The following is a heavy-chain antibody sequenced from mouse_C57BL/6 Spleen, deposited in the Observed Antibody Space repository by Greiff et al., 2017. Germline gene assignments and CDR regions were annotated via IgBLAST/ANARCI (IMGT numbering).Heavy chain of an antibody. CDR2: ISDGGSYT. Sequence: EVNLVESGGGLVKPGGSLKLSCAASGFTFSSYAMPWVRQTPEQRLEWVATISDGGSYTYYPDNVKGRFTISRDNAKNNLYLQMSHLKSEDTAMYYCAIDTGLLITAVVALMHFDVWGTGTTVTVSS. CDR3: AIDTGLLITAVVALMHFDV. CDR1: GFTFSSYA. J-gene: IGHJ1*03. D-gene: IGHD1-1*01. V-gene: IGHV5-4*01.